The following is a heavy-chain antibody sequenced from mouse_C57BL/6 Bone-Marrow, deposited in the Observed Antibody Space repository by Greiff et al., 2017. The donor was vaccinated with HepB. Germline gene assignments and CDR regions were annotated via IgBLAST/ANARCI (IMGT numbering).Heavy chain of an antibody. D-gene: IGHD1-1*01. CDR1: GYTFTSYW. CDR2: IHPSDSDT. Sequence: QVQLQQPGAELVKPGASVKVSCKASGYTFTSYWMHWVKQRPGQGLEWIGRIHPSDSDTNYNQKFKGKATLTVDKSSSTAYMQLSSLTSEDSAVYCCAIGVTTLVAEVFAYWGQGTLVTVSA. CDR3: AIGVTTLVAEVFAY. J-gene: IGHJ3*01. V-gene: IGHV1-74*01.